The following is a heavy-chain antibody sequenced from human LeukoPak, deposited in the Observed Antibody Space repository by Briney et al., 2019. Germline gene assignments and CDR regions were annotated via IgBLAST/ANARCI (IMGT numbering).Heavy chain of an antibody. CDR1: GYSFTSYW. V-gene: IGHV5-51*01. Sequence: GESLKISCKGSGYSFTSYWIGWVRQMPGKGLEWMGIIYPGDSDTKYSPSFQGQVTISADKSISTAYLQWSGLKASDTAMYYCARLGGYCSGGSCWLDPWGQGTLVTVSS. CDR2: IYPGDSDT. CDR3: ARLGGYCSGGSCWLDP. J-gene: IGHJ5*02. D-gene: IGHD2-15*01.